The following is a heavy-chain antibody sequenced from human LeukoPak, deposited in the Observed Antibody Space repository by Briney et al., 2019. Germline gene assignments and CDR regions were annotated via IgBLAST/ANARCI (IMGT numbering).Heavy chain of an antibody. D-gene: IGHD3-22*01. V-gene: IGHV4-34*01. CDR1: GGSFSGYY. CDR2: INHSGST. Sequence: SETLSLTCAVSGGSFSGYYWSWIRQPPGKGLEWIGEINHSGSTNYNPSLKSRVTISVDTSKNQFSLKLSSVTAADTAVYYCARGQYYYDSSGYYYWFDPWGQGTLVTVSS. J-gene: IGHJ5*02. CDR3: ARGQYYYDSSGYYYWFDP.